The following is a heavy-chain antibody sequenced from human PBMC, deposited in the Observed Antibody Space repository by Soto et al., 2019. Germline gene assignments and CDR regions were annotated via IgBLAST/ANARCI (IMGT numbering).Heavy chain of an antibody. J-gene: IGHJ3*02. CDR2: IKQDGSEK. CDR1: GFTFSSYW. Sequence: EVQLVESGGGLVQPGGSLRLSCAASGFTFSSYWMSWVRQAPGKGLEWVANIKQDGSEKYYVDSMKGRFTISRDNAKNSLYLQMNSLRVEDTAVYYCARDIFCGRDSCHSFSFDIWGQGTMVTVSS. V-gene: IGHV3-7*01. D-gene: IGHD2-15*01. CDR3: ARDIFCGRDSCHSFSFDI.